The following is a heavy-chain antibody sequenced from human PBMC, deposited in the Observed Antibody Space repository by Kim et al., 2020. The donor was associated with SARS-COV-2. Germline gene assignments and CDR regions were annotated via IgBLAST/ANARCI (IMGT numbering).Heavy chain of an antibody. CDR1: GGSISSGGYY. CDR2: IYFDGTT. D-gene: IGHD1-26*01. J-gene: IGHJ4*02. V-gene: IGHV4-39*07. Sequence: SETLSLTCTVSGGSISSGGYYWGWIRQSPGKGLEWIGSIYFDGTTYCNPSFRSRVSMSPDTSKNQFSLKLTSVTAADTAMYYCARDRFYSETSQWEFDYWGQGTPVTVSS. CDR3: ARDRFYSETSQWEFDY.